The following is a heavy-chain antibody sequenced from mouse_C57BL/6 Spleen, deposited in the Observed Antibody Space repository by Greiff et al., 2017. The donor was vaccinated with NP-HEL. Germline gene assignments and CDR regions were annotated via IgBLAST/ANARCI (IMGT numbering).Heavy chain of an antibody. D-gene: IGHD1-1*01. V-gene: IGHV1-72*01. CDR2: IDPNSGGT. Sequence: QVQLQQPGAELVKPGASVKLSCKASGYTFTSYWMHWVKQRPGRGLEWIGRIDPNSGGTKYNEKFKSKATLTVDKPSSTAYMQLSSLTSEDSAVYYCASPIYYYGSSWGYAMDYWGQGTSVTVSS. J-gene: IGHJ4*01. CDR3: ASPIYYYGSSWGYAMDY. CDR1: GYTFTSYW.